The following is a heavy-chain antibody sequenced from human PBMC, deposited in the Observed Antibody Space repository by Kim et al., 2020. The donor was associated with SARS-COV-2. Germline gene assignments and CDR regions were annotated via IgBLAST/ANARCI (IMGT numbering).Heavy chain of an antibody. J-gene: IGHJ1*01. CDR3: ARAAKPGIAVAIRFQH. Sequence: SVKVSCKASGGTFSSYAISWVRQAPGQGLEWMGGIIPIFGTANYAQKFQGRVTITADESTSTAYMELSSLRSEDTAVYYCARAAKPGIAVAIRFQHWGQGTLVTVSS. CDR1: GGTFSSYA. V-gene: IGHV1-69*13. D-gene: IGHD6-19*01. CDR2: IIPIFGTA.